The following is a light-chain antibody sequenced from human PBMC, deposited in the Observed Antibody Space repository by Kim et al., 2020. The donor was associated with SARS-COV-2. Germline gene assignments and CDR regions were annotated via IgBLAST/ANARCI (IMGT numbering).Light chain of an antibody. CDR2: GNN. J-gene: IGLJ1*01. CDR1: NSGPGAGFD. CDR3: QSFDSSLSGYV. Sequence: VTISCYGNNSGPGAGFDVNWYQQFPGTPPKVLIYGNNNRPTGVPERFSGSKSGTSASLAITGLQAEDEADYYCQSFDSSLSGYVFGTGTKVTVL. V-gene: IGLV1-40*01.